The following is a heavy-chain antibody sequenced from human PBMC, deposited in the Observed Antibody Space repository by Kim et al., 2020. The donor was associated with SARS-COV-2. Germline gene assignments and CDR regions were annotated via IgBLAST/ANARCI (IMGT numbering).Heavy chain of an antibody. CDR3: ARIYGSGTWYFDL. CDR2: IYYSGST. V-gene: IGHV4-39*07. Sequence: SETLSLTCTVSGGSISSSSYYWGWIRQPPGKGLEWIASIYYSGSTYYNPSLKSRVTISVDTSKNQFSVKLRSVTAADTAVYYCARIYGSGTWYFDLWVRG. CDR1: GGSISSSSYY. D-gene: IGHD3-10*01. J-gene: IGHJ2*01.